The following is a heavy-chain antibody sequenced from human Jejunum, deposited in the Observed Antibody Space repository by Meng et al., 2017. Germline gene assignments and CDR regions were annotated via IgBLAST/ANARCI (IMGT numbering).Heavy chain of an antibody. J-gene: IGHJ4*02. CDR3: ARDPRTNWASRFFDN. CDR2: ISRSGRA. V-gene: IGHV4-4*02. Sequence: QVALQGPGPGLVRPSGTLSLTCAGSGGSVSTTEWWSWVRQPPGKGLEWIGEISRSGRANYNPSLKGRVTISLDRSMNLFSLKLDSVTAADAAVYYCARDPRTNWASRFFDNWGQGTLVTVSS. CDR1: GGSVSTTEW. D-gene: IGHD1/OR15-1a*01.